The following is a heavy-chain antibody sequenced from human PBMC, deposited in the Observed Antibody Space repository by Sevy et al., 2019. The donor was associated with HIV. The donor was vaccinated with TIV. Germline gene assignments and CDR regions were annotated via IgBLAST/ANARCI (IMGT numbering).Heavy chain of an antibody. J-gene: IGHJ4*02. CDR3: VKDRSGSYSFDY. Sequence: GGFLRLSCAASGFTFDDYTMNWVRQAPGKGLEWVSGISWSSGNIAYADSVEGRFTISRDNAKNSLYLQMNSLRVEDAVLYYCVKDRSGSYSFDYWGQGTLVTVSS. CDR2: ISWSSGNI. D-gene: IGHD1-26*01. V-gene: IGHV3-9*01. CDR1: GFTFDDYT.